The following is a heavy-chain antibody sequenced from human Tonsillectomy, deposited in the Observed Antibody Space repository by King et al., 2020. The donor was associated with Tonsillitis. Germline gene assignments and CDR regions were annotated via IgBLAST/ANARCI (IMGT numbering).Heavy chain of an antibody. Sequence: QLVQSGADVKEPGASVKVSCKASGHIFTDYYIHWVRQAPGQGLEWMGWINPNNGGTNYPQKFQGRVTMTRDTSISTAYMELSSLRSDDTAVYYCARVLSNDAFDIWGQGTMVTVSS. CDR1: GHIFTDYY. J-gene: IGHJ3*02. CDR2: INPNNGGT. CDR3: ARVLSNDAFDI. V-gene: IGHV1-2*02.